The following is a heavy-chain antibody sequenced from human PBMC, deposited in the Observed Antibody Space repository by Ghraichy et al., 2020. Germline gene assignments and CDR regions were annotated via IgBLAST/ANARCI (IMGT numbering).Heavy chain of an antibody. V-gene: IGHV3-7*04. CDR3: ARVTYYDFWSGHHAGYQYGMDV. Sequence: GGSLRLSCAASGFTFSSNWMSWVRQAPGKGLEWVANIKQDGSEKYYVDSVKGRFTISRDNAKNSLYLQMNSLRAEDTAVYYCARVTYYDFWSGHHAGYQYGMDVWGQGTTVTVSS. D-gene: IGHD3-3*01. CDR2: IKQDGSEK. J-gene: IGHJ6*02. CDR1: GFTFSSNW.